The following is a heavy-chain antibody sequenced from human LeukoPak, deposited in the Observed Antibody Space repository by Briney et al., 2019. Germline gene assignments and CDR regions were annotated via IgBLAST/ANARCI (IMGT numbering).Heavy chain of an antibody. CDR2: ISYDGSNK. CDR1: GFTFSSYA. CDR3: GRSQNYNDSSGYSY. V-gene: IGHV3-30*04. D-gene: IGHD3-22*01. Sequence: TGGSLRLSCAASGFTFSSYAMHWVRQAPGKGLEWVAVISYDGSNKYYADSVKGRFIISRDNSKNTLYLQMNSLRAEDTAVYYCGRSQNYNDSSGYSYWGQGTLVTVSS. J-gene: IGHJ4*02.